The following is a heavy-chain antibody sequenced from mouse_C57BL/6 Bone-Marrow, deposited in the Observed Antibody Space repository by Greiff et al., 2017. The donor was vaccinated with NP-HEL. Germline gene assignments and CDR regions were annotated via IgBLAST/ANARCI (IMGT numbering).Heavy chain of an antibody. V-gene: IGHV3-6*01. CDR2: ISYDGSN. D-gene: IGHD1-1*01. CDR3: ARALYGSSRFAY. CDR1: GYSITSGYY. J-gene: IGHJ3*01. Sequence: DVKLQESGPGLVKPSQSLSLTCSVTGYSITSGYYWNWIRQFPGNKLEWMGYISYDGSNNYNPSLKNRISITRDTSKNQFFLKLNSVTTEDTATYYCARALYGSSRFAYWGQGTLVTVSA.